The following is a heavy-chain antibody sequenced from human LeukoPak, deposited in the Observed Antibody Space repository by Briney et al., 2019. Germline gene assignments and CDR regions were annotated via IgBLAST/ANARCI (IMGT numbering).Heavy chain of an antibody. J-gene: IGHJ6*02. CDR3: ARGFPAPYYDFWNGYYYYYGMDV. CDR2: IYSGGST. CDR1: GFTVSSNY. D-gene: IGHD3-3*01. Sequence: PGGSLRLSCAASGFTVSSNYMSWVRQAPGKGLEWVSVIYSGGSTYYADSVKGRFTISRDNSKNTLYLQMNSLRAEDTAVYYCARGFPAPYYDFWNGYYYYYGMDVWGQGTTVTVSS. V-gene: IGHV3-53*01.